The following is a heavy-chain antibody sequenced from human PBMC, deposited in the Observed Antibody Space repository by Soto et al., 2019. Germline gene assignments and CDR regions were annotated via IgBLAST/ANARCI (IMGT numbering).Heavy chain of an antibody. CDR3: VRDLALMADY. CDR1: GFAFSSYW. J-gene: IGHJ4*02. Sequence: PGGSLRLSCAASGFAFSSYWMHWVRQAPGKGLVWVSRIDPYETGINYADSVKGRFTISRDNAKNTLYLQMNSLRVDDTAMYYCVRDLALMADYWGQGTLVTVSS. V-gene: IGHV3-74*01. CDR2: IDPYETGI. D-gene: IGHD3-16*01.